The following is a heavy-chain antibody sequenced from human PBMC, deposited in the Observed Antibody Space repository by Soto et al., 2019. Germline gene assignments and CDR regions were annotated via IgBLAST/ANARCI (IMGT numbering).Heavy chain of an antibody. J-gene: IGHJ5*01. Sequence: ETLSHPCRVSYGSIGGYCWNCILQPPGKGLEWIGHIYYSGSTKYNPSIKSRVTISVDTSKKQFSLKVNSVTAADTAVYSCATAEPHSAYYYRAFDSWGQGTLVTV. D-gene: IGHD3-22*01. CDR3: ATAEPHSAYYYRAFDS. CDR2: IYYSGST. CDR1: YGSIGGYC. V-gene: IGHV4-59*01.